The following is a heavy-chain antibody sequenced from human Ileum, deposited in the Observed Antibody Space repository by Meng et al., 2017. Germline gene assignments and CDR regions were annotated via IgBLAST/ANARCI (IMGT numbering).Heavy chain of an antibody. CDR1: GGSISSGGYY. V-gene: IGHV4-31*03. J-gene: IGHJ4*02. CDR2: IYYSGTT. Sequence: QVQLPESGPGLVKPSQTLSRTFTVSGGSISSGGYYWSWIRQHPGKGLEWIGYIYYSGTTYYNPSLKSRVTISVDTSKNQFSLKLSSVTAADTAVYYCAREPPAAAGTGADYWGQGTLVTVSS. CDR3: AREPPAAAGTGADY. D-gene: IGHD6-13*01.